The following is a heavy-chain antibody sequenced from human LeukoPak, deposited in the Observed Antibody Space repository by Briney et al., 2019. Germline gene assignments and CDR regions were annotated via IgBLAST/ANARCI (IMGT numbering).Heavy chain of an antibody. CDR3: ASVGGGSPY. CDR2: IFGSGTT. D-gene: IGHD3-16*01. V-gene: IGHV4-38-2*02. J-gene: IGHJ4*02. CDR1: GYSISSGHF. Sequence: SETLSLTCTVSGYSISSGHFWSWIRQPPGKGLEWIGSIFGSGTTYYDPPLRSRVSISADTSKNHFSLELSSVTAADTAVYYCASVGGGSPYWGQGTLVTVSS.